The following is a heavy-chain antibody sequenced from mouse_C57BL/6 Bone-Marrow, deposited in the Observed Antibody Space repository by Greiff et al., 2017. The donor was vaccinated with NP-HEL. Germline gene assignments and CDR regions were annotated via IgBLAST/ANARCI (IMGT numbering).Heavy chain of an antibody. Sequence: EVQLVESGGGLVKPGGSLKLSCAASGFTFSSYAMSWVRQTPEKRLEWVATISDGGSYTYYPDNVKGRFTISRDNAKNNLYLQMSHLKSEDAAMYYCARARYYYGSLFAYWGQGTLVTVSA. CDR2: ISDGGSYT. D-gene: IGHD1-1*01. V-gene: IGHV5-4*01. CDR3: ARARYYYGSLFAY. CDR1: GFTFSSYA. J-gene: IGHJ3*01.